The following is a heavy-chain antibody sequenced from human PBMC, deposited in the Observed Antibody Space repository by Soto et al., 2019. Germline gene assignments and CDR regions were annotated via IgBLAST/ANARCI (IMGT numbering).Heavy chain of an antibody. CDR2: ISSSSSTT. CDR1: GFTFSSYS. V-gene: IGHV3-48*02. J-gene: IGHJ4*02. Sequence: GGSLRLSCAASGFTFSSYSMNWVRQAPGKGLEWVSYISSSSSTTYYADSVKGRFTISRDDAKDSLYLQMNSLRDEDTAVYYCVRDSPLNGYGEKSFWGQGTLVTVSS. D-gene: IGHD4-17*01. CDR3: VRDSPLNGYGEKSF.